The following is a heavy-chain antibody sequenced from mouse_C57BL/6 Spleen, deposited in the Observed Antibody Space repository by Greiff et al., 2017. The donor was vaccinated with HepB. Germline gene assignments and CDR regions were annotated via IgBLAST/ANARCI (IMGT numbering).Heavy chain of an antibody. D-gene: IGHD2-2*01. V-gene: IGHV5-9-1*02. CDR2: ISSGGDYI. J-gene: IGHJ4*01. CDR3: TRDIYYGYDVKAMDY. Sequence: EVKVVESGEGLVKPGGSLKLSCAASGFTFSSYAMSWVRQTPEKRLEWVAYISSGGDYIYYADTVKGRFTISRDNARNTLYLQMSSLKSEDTAMYYCTRDIYYGYDVKAMDYWGQGTSVTVSS. CDR1: GFTFSSYA.